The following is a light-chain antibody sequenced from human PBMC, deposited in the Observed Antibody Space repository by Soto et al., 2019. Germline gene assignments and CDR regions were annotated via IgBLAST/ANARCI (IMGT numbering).Light chain of an antibody. V-gene: IGLV1-40*01. CDR3: QSYDSSLRGSV. CDR1: SSNIGAGYD. Sequence: QSVLTQPPSVSGAPGQRVTIYCTGSSSNIGAGYDVHWYQQLPGTAPKLLIYGNSKRPSGVPDRFSGSKSGTSASLAITGLQADDEADYYCQSYDSSLRGSVFGGGTKLTVL. J-gene: IGLJ2*01. CDR2: GNS.